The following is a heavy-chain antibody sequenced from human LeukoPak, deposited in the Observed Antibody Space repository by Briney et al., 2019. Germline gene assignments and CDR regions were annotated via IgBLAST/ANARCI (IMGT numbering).Heavy chain of an antibody. J-gene: IGHJ6*03. D-gene: IGHD2-2*02. V-gene: IGHV3-33*01. Sequence: PGRSLRLSCAASGFTFSSYGMHWVRQAPGKGLEWVAVIWYDGSNKYYADSVKGRFTISRDNSKNTLYLQMNSLRAEDTAVYYCARGYCSSTSCYRVGYMGVWGKGTTVTVSS. CDR2: IWYDGSNK. CDR1: GFTFSSYG. CDR3: ARGYCSSTSCYRVGYMGV.